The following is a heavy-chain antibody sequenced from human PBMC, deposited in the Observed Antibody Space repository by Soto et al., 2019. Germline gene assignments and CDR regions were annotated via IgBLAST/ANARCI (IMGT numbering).Heavy chain of an antibody. J-gene: IGHJ4*01. D-gene: IGHD5-18*01. V-gene: IGHV3-74*01. CDR1: GFTFTAYW. Sequence: HPGGSLRLSCEASGFTFTAYWMHWVRQAPGKGLVWVSRVNSDGTGTTYADSVKGRFTVSRDNAKNSVFLQMDSLRAEDAGVYFCARGDPAYSYGKVDLWGQGTLVTVSS. CDR2: VNSDGTGT. CDR3: ARGDPAYSYGKVDL.